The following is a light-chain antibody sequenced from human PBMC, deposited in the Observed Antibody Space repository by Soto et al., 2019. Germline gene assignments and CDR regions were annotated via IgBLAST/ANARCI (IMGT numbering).Light chain of an antibody. CDR3: QQYNYFWA. J-gene: IGKJ1*01. CDR1: QSISSW. Sequence: DIQMTQSPSTLSASVEDRVTITCRASQSISSWLAWYQQKPGKAPKLLIYDASNLESGVPSRFSGGGSGTEFSLTISSLQPDDFATYYCQQYNYFWAFGQGTRVEIK. V-gene: IGKV1-5*01. CDR2: DAS.